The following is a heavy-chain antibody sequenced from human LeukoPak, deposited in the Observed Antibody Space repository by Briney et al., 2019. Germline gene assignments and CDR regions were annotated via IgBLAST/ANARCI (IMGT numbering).Heavy chain of an antibody. CDR2: ITSSSSYI. CDR1: GFTFSSYS. CDR3: ATTPRAMTTVTTGY. Sequence: GGSLRLSCAASGFTFSSYSMNWVRQPPVKGLDWASSITSSSSYIYYADSVKGRSTISTDNAKNSLHLQMNRLSAQDTAVSYCATTPRAMTTVTTGYWGQGTLVTVSS. D-gene: IGHD4-17*01. J-gene: IGHJ4*02. V-gene: IGHV3-21*01.